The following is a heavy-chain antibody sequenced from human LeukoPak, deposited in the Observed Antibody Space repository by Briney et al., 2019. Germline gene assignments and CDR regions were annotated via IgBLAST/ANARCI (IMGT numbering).Heavy chain of an antibody. D-gene: IGHD6-25*01. CDR3: ARQSTIAAARIDP. CDR2: IYYSGSA. CDR1: GGSIIDSNYY. Sequence: SETLSLTCTVSGGSIIDSNYYWGRIRQPPGRGLEWIANIYYSGSAYYSPSLKSRVTVSTDTSKNQFSLKLNSVTAADTAVYYCARQSTIAAARIDPWGQGTLVTVSS. V-gene: IGHV4-39*01. J-gene: IGHJ5*02.